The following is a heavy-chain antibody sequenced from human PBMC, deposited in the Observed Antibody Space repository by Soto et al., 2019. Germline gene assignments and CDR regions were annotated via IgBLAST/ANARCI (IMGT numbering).Heavy chain of an antibody. Sequence: SVKVSCKVSGGTFSTYAFTWVRQAPGQGLEWMGRIIPSFDLQNYAQKFRGRVTIVADTSTTTVYMELNSLTSDDTALYYCARVQCTDGSCYTLGALDIWGQGTMVTVSS. D-gene: IGHD2-15*01. CDR2: IIPSFDLQ. CDR1: GGTFSTYA. CDR3: ARVQCTDGSCYTLGALDI. V-gene: IGHV1-69*04. J-gene: IGHJ3*02.